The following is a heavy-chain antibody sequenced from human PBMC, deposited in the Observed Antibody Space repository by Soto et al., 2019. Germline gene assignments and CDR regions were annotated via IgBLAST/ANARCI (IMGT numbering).Heavy chain of an antibody. Sequence: EVQLVESGGGLVQPGGSLRLSCAASGFTVSSNYMSWVRQAPGKGLEWVSVIYSGGSTYYADSVKGRFTISRDNSKNTLYLQMTSLRGGDTAVYYWARDMVRGMDVWGQGAPVTVSS. CDR2: IYSGGST. CDR3: ARDMVRGMDV. D-gene: IGHD3-10*01. CDR1: GFTVSSNY. J-gene: IGHJ6*02. V-gene: IGHV3-66*01.